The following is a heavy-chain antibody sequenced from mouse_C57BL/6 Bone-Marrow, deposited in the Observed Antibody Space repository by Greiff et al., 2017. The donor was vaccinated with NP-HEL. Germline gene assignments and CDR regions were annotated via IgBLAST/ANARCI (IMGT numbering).Heavy chain of an antibody. Sequence: EVQVVESGGGLVKPGGSLKLSCAASGFTFSDYGMHWVRQAPEKGLEWVAYISSGSSTIYYADTVKGRFTISRDNAKNTLFLQMTSLRSEDTAMYYCAKTAQARYYAMDYWGQGTSVTVSS. CDR1: GFTFSDYG. CDR2: ISSGSSTI. D-gene: IGHD3-2*02. J-gene: IGHJ4*01. CDR3: AKTAQARYYAMDY. V-gene: IGHV5-17*01.